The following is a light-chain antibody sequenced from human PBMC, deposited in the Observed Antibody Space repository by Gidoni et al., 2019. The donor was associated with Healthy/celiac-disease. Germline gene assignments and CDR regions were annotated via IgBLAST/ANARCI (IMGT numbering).Light chain of an antibody. CDR3: QQRSNWPLFT. Sequence: EIVLTQSQATLSLSPGERATLPCRASQSVSSYLAWYQQKPGQAPRLLIYDASNRATGIPARFSGSGSGTDFTLTISSLEPEDFAVYYCQQRSNWPLFTFGPGTKVDIK. CDR1: QSVSSY. V-gene: IGKV3-11*01. J-gene: IGKJ3*01. CDR2: DAS.